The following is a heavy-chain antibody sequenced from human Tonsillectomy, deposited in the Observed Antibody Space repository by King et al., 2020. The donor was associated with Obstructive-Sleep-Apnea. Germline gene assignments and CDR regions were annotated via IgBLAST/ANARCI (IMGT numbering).Heavy chain of an antibody. V-gene: IGHV3-48*04. J-gene: IGHJ4*02. CDR3: ASRGLDY. CDR1: GFTFSSYS. D-gene: IGHD3-10*01. Sequence: VQLVESGGGLVQPGGSLRLSCAASGFTFSSYSMNWVRQAPGKGLEGVSSIISSSSTIYYADSVKGRFNISRDNAKNSLYLQMNSLRAEDTAVYYCASRGLDYWGQGTLGTVSS. CDR2: IISSSSTI.